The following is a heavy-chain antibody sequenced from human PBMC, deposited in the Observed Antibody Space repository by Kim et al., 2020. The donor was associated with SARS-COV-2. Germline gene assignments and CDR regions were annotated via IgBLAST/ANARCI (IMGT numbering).Heavy chain of an antibody. D-gene: IGHD2-15*01. CDR3: ARGFTPDCSGDSCYVA. Sequence: SETLSLTCAVYGGSFSGYHWSWIRQTPGKGLEWIGEINQSGSAYYNPSLSSRLTISVDKSKNQFSLRLRSVTAADTSVYYCARGFTPDCSGDSCYVAWG. J-gene: IGHJ5*01. CDR2: INQSGSA. CDR1: GGSFSGYH. V-gene: IGHV4-34*01.